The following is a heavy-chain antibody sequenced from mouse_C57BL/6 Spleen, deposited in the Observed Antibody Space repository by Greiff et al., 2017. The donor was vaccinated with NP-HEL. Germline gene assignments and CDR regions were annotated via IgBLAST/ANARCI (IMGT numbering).Heavy chain of an antibody. Sequence: PLQQSGPELVKPGASVKISCKASGYAFSSSWMNWVKQRPGKGLEWIGRIYPGDGDTNYNGKFKGKATLTADKSSSTAYMQLSSLTSEDSAVYFCARSAYYSNLYYAMDYWGQGTSVTVSS. CDR2: IYPGDGDT. CDR3: ARSAYYSNLYYAMDY. V-gene: IGHV1-82*01. J-gene: IGHJ4*01. CDR1: GYAFSSSW. D-gene: IGHD2-5*01.